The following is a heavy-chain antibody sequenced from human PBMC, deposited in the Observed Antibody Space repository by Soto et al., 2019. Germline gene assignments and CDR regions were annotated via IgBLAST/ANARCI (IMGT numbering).Heavy chain of an antibody. J-gene: IGHJ6*02. V-gene: IGHV3-21*01. CDR2: ISPSTSHI. Sequence: EVHLVESGGGLVKPGGSLRLSCAVSGFTFSSCTMNWVRQAPGKGLEWVSSISPSTSHIYYADSVKGRFTISRDNAKNSLFLQMNRLRAEDTAVYYCSGCSGGACHQHYGMDVWGQGTKVTVSS. CDR3: SGCSGGACHQHYGMDV. D-gene: IGHD2-15*01. CDR1: GFTFSSCT.